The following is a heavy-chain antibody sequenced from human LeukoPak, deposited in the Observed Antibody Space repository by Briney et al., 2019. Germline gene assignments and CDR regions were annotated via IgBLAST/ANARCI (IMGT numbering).Heavy chain of an antibody. CDR2: LNPNSGNT. Sequence: GASVKVSCKASGYTFTSYDINWVRQATGQGLEWMGWLNPNSGNTGYAQKFQDRVTITRNTSINTAYMELSGLRSEDTAVYYCARMTVSGRDNWFDPWGRGTLVTVSS. D-gene: IGHD6-19*01. CDR1: GYTFTSYD. V-gene: IGHV1-8*03. J-gene: IGHJ5*02. CDR3: ARMTVSGRDNWFDP.